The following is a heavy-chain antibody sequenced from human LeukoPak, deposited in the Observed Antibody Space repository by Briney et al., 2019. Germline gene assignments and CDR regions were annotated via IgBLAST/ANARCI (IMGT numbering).Heavy chain of an antibody. CDR3: ASDSGSGLM. D-gene: IGHD6-25*01. V-gene: IGHV3-7*01. J-gene: IGHJ4*02. CDR1: GFTFSSYE. Sequence: GGSLRLSCAASGFTFSSYEMNWVRQAPGKGLEWVANIKQDGSEKYYVDSVKGRFTISRDNAKNSLYLQMNSLRAEDTAVYYCASDSGSGLMWGQGTLVTVSS. CDR2: IKQDGSEK.